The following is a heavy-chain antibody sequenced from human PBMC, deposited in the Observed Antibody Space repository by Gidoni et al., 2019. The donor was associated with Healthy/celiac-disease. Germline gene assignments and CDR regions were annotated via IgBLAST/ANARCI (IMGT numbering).Heavy chain of an antibody. Sequence: QVQLVESGGGVVQPGRSLRLSCAASGFTFSSYGMHWVRQAPGKGLEWVAVISYDGSNKYYADSVKGRFTISRDNSKNTLYLQMNSLRAEDTAVYYCAKEQQLVRIFDYWGQGTLVTVSS. CDR1: GFTFSSYG. V-gene: IGHV3-30*18. J-gene: IGHJ4*02. CDR3: AKEQQLVRIFDY. CDR2: ISYDGSNK. D-gene: IGHD6-13*01.